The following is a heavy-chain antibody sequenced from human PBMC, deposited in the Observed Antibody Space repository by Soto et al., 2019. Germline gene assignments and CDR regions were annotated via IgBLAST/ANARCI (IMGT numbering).Heavy chain of an antibody. CDR2: IYPGDSDT. V-gene: IGHV5-51*01. D-gene: IGHD3-22*01. CDR1: GYSFTSCW. CDR3: ARSNNEDYYYDSSGFSI. Sequence: PGESLKISCKGSGYSFTSCWIGWVRQMPGKGLEWMGIIYPGDSDTRYSPSFQGQVTISADKSISTAYLQWSSLKASDTAMYYCARSNNEDYYYDSSGFSIWGQGTLVTVSS. J-gene: IGHJ4*02.